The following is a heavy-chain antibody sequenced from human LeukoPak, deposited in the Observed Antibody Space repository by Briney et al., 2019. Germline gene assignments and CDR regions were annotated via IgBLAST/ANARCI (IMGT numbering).Heavy chain of an antibody. V-gene: IGHV3-30*02. CDR2: IRYDGSNK. CDR1: GFSFSSYG. CDR3: ARDRDGSYTFDY. J-gene: IGHJ4*02. D-gene: IGHD1-26*01. Sequence: PGGSLKLSCGASGFSFSSYGMHWVRQAPGKGLEWVAFIRYDGSNKNYGDSVKGRFTISRDNSKNTLYLQMNSLRAEDTAVYYCARDRDGSYTFDYWGQGTLVTVSS.